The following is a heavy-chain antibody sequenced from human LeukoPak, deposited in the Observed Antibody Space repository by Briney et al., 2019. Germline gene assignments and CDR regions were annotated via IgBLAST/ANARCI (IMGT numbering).Heavy chain of an antibody. CDR2: ISHTGRT. J-gene: IGHJ2*01. V-gene: IGHV4-34*01. D-gene: IGHD6-25*01. CDR1: DGPFSSFY. CDR3: ARGVSIAARYFDL. Sequence: SETLSLTCAVYDGPFSSFYWTWIRQPPGKGLEWIGEISHTGRTNYNPSLNSRLTISVDTSKNQYSLNLTSVTAADTAMYYCARGVSIAARYFDLWGRGTLGAVSS.